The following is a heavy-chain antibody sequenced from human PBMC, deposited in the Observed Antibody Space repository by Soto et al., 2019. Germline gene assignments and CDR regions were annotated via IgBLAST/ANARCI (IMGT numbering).Heavy chain of an antibody. J-gene: IGHJ5*02. CDR3: ARHEITMIVVVITRSWFDP. V-gene: IGHV4-39*01. D-gene: IGHD3-22*01. CDR1: GFSISSSSYY. Sequence: SETLSLTCPVSGFSISSSSYYWGWIRQPPGKGLEWIGSIYYSGSTYYNPSLKSRVTISVDTSKNQFSLKLSSVTAADTAVYYCARHEITMIVVVITRSWFDPWGQGTLVTVSS. CDR2: IYYSGST.